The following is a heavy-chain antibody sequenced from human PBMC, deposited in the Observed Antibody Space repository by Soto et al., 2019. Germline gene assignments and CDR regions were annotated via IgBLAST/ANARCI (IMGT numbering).Heavy chain of an antibody. CDR1: GFTFSSYG. CDR2: IPYDGSNK. J-gene: IGHJ6*02. D-gene: IGHD3-3*01. CDR3: AKDKGDYDFWSGYDLNYYYYGMDV. V-gene: IGHV3-30*18. Sequence: GGSLRLSCAASGFTFSSYGMHWVRQAPGKGLEWVAVIPYDGSNKYYADSVKGRFTISRDNSKNTLYLQMNSLRAEDTAVYYCAKDKGDYDFWSGYDLNYYYYGMDVWGQGTTVTVSS.